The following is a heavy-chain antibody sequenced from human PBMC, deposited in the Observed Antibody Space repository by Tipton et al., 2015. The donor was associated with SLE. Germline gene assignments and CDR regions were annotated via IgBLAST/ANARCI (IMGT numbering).Heavy chain of an antibody. D-gene: IGHD2-15*01. CDR3: ARGGEDIVVVVAATAFDY. V-gene: IGHV3-48*03. CDR1: GFTFTSYE. CDR2: ISSSGSTI. Sequence: SGFTFTSYEMNWVRQAPGKGLEWVSYISSSGSTIYYADSVKGRFTISRDNAKNSLYLQMNSLRAEDTAVYYCARGGEDIVVVVAATAFDYWGQGTPVTVSS. J-gene: IGHJ4*02.